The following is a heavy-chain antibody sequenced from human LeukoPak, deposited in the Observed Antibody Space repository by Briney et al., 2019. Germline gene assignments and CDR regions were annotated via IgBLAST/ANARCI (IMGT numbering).Heavy chain of an antibody. CDR3: ALQWLVRG. CDR1: GFTFSTYW. CDR2: INQDGSEK. V-gene: IGHV3-7*01. Sequence: SGGSLRLSCIAPGFTFSTYWMSWVRQAPGKGLEWVANINQDGSEKYYVDSVKGRFTISRDNAKNSLYLQMNSLRAEDTAVYYCALQWLVRGGGQGTLVTVSS. D-gene: IGHD6-19*01. J-gene: IGHJ4*02.